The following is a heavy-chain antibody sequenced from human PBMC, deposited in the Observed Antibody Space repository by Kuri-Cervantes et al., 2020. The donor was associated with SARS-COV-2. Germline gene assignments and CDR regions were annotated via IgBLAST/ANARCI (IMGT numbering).Heavy chain of an antibody. Sequence: SVKVSCKASGGTFSSYAISRVRQAPGQGLEWMGGIIPIFGTANYAQKFQGRVTITADKSTSTAYMELSSLRSEDTAVYYCARGGLGMNPNWYFDLWGRGTLVTVSS. J-gene: IGHJ2*01. V-gene: IGHV1-69*06. D-gene: IGHD6-13*01. CDR1: GGTFSSYA. CDR3: ARGGLGMNPNWYFDL. CDR2: IIPIFGTA.